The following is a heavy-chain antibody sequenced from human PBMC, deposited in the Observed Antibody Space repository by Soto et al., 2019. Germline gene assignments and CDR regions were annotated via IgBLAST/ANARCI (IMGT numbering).Heavy chain of an antibody. V-gene: IGHV5-51*01. Sequence: GASLKISCKGSGYSFTSYWIGWVRQMPVKGLEWMGIIYPGDSDTRYSPSFQGQVTISADKSISTAYLQWSSLKASDTAMYYCARSRRGAYSSGWYSPAGYYNYGIDVWGQGTKVTVSS. D-gene: IGHD6-19*01. J-gene: IGHJ6*02. CDR1: GYSFTSYW. CDR3: ARSRRGAYSSGWYSPAGYYNYGIDV. CDR2: IYPGDSDT.